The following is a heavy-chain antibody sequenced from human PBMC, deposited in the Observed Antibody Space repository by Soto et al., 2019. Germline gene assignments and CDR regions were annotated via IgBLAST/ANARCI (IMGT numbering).Heavy chain of an antibody. V-gene: IGHV4-59*01. CDR2: IYYSGST. D-gene: IGHD3-22*01. CDR3: ARDGRRWGSPYDSSGYYFVPDYGMDV. Sequence: SETLSLTCTVSGGYISSYYWSWIRQPPGKGLEWIGYIYYSGSTNYNPSLKSRVTISVDTSKNQFSLKLSSVTAADTAVYYCARDGRRWGSPYDSSGYYFVPDYGMDVWGQGTTVTVSS. CDR1: GGYISSYY. J-gene: IGHJ6*02.